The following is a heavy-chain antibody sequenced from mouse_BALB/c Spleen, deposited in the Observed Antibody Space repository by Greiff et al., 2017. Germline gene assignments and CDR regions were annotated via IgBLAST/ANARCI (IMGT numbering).Heavy chain of an antibody. CDR2: ISSGGSYT. D-gene: IGHD2-4*01. V-gene: IGHV5-9-3*01. J-gene: IGHJ1*01. CDR3: ARQGNTMITTGYWYFDV. CDR1: GFTFSSYP. Sequence: EVKLVESGGGLVKPGGSLKLSCAASGFTFSSYPMSWVRQTPEKRLEWVATISSGGSYTYYPDSVKGRFTISRDNAKNTLYLQMSSLRSEDTAMYYCARQGNTMITTGYWYFDVWGAGTTVTVSS.